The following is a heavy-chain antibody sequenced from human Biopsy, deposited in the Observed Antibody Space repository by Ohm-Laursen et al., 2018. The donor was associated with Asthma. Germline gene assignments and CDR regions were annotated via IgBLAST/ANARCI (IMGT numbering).Heavy chain of an antibody. CDR2: IYSGGTS. Sequence: SLRLSCAASGFAVSRDHMFWVRQAPGKGLEWVSVIYSGGTSHTADSVRGRFTISRDFSKNTLHLQMNSLRAEDTAVYYCAKDERLYYGSDSKYMQPVPLGDWGQGTLVIVSA. J-gene: IGHJ4*02. D-gene: IGHD3-10*01. CDR1: GFAVSRDH. CDR3: AKDERLYYGSDSKYMQPVPLGD. V-gene: IGHV3-53*01.